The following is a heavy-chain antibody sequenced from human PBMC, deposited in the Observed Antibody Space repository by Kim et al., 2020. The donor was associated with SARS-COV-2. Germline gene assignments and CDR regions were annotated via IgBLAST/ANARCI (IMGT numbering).Heavy chain of an antibody. D-gene: IGHD3-9*01. CDR1: RFTFTTYG. J-gene: IGHJ4*02. CDR3: AKDRAYFEILTGRTLDY. Sequence: GGSLRLSCTASRFTFTTYGMHWVRQAPGKGLEWVSFISYEGSIKYYADSVKRRFTISRDDSKNTLYLQMNSLRAEDTAVYYCAKDRAYFEILTGRTLDYWGQGTLVTVSS. CDR2: ISYEGSIK. V-gene: IGHV3-30*18.